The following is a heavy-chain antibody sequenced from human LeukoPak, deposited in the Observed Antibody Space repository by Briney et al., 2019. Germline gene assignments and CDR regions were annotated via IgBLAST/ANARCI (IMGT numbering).Heavy chain of an antibody. D-gene: IGHD4-23*01. CDR3: AREDYGGIYYFDY. V-gene: IGHV1-2*02. CDR2: INPNSGGT. J-gene: IGHJ4*02. CDR1: GYTFTGYY. Sequence: GASAKVSCKASGYTFTGYYMHWVRQAPGQGLEWMGWINPNSGGTNYAQKFQGRVTMTRDTSISTAYMELSRLRSDDTAVYYCAREDYGGIYYFDYWGQGTLVTVSS.